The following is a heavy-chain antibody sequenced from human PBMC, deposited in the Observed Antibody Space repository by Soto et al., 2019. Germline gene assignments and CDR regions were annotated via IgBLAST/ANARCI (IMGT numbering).Heavy chain of an antibody. CDR1: GFAISRGYY. D-gene: IGHD1-1*01. Sequence: SETLSLTCSVSGFAISRGYYWSWVRQPPGKGLEWIGSIYPSVSSYHNPSLATRLRLSIDTSKSQFTLNLTSVTAADTALYFCAREKVGTTFFDNWGQGIQVTVSS. J-gene: IGHJ4*02. CDR2: IYPSVSS. CDR3: AREKVGTTFFDN. V-gene: IGHV4-38-2*02.